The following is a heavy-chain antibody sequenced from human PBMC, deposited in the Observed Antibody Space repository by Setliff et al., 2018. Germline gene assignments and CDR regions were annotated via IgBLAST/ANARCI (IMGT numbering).Heavy chain of an antibody. J-gene: IGHJ3*02. D-gene: IGHD1-26*01. V-gene: IGHV4-31*01. CDR3: ARCSGSYDAFDI. CDR2: IYYSGST. Sequence: PSETLSLTCTVSGGSISSGGYYWSWIRQHPGMGLEWIGYIYYSGSTYHNPSLKTLVTISVDTSKNQFSLKLSPVTAADTAVYYCARCSGSYDAFDIWGQGTMVTVSS. CDR1: GGSISSGGYY.